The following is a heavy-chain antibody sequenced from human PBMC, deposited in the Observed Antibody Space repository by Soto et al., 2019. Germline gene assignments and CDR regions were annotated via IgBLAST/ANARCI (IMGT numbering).Heavy chain of an antibody. CDR3: ARGYCTTTICDPWFDP. CDR1: GYSFTSYW. D-gene: IGHD2-2*01. CDR2: IYPGDSDT. J-gene: IGHJ5*02. Sequence: LKISCTGVGYSFTSYWIGWVRQMTGKGLEWVGIIYPGDSDTRYSPYFQGQVTISADKSIPTAYLQWSSLKASDTAMYYCARGYCTTTICDPWFDPWGQGTLVTVSS. V-gene: IGHV5-51*01.